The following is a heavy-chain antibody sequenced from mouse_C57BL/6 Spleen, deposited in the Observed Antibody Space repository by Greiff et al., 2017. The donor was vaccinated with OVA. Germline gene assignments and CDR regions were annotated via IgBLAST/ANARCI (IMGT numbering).Heavy chain of an antibody. CDR3: ARSYYYGSSIFDY. V-gene: IGHV1-22*01. CDR1: GYTFTDYN. D-gene: IGHD1-1*01. CDR2: INPNNGGT. J-gene: IGHJ2*01. Sequence: EVQLQQSGPELVKPGASVKMSCKASGYTFTDYNMHWVKQSHGKSLEWIGYINPNNGGTSYNQKFKGKATLTVNKSSSTAYMELRSLTSEDSAVYYCARSYYYGSSIFDYWGQGTTLTVSS.